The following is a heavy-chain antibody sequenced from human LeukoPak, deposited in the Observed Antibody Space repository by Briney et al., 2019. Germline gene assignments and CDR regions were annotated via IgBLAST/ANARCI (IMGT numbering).Heavy chain of an antibody. J-gene: IGHJ4*02. CDR3: ARASYVSGSYYDY. Sequence: GGSLRLSCAASGFTFSSYGMNWVRQAPGKGLEWVSSISSSSSYIYYADSVKGRFTISRDNAKNSLYLQMNSLRAEDTAVYYCARASYVSGSYYDYWGQGTLVTVSS. CDR2: ISSSSSYI. D-gene: IGHD3-10*01. CDR1: GFTFSSYG. V-gene: IGHV3-21*01.